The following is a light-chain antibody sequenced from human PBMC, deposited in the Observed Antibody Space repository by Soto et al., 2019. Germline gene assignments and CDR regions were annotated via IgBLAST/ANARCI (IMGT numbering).Light chain of an antibody. CDR1: QTVGSSY. V-gene: IGKV3-20*01. Sequence: DIVLTQSPATLSLSPGDRATLSCRASQTVGSSYLAWYQQKPGQAPRLFIYGASSRATGVPDRFSGSGSGTDFTLTISRLEPEDFAVYYCQHYGSSPPWTFGQRTKVDFK. CDR3: QHYGSSPPWT. CDR2: GAS. J-gene: IGKJ1*01.